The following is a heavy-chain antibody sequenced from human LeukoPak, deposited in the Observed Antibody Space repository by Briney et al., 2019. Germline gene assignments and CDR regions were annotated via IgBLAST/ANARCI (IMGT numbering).Heavy chain of an antibody. J-gene: IGHJ4*02. CDR2: MNPNSGNT. Sequence: ASVKVSCKASGYTFTSYDINWVRQATGQGLEWMGWMNPNSGNTGYAQKFQGRVTITRNTSISTAYMELSSLRSEDTAVYYCATRKVGIVATSSLLFDYWGQGTLVTVSS. CDR3: ATRKVGIVATSSLLFDY. V-gene: IGHV1-8*03. D-gene: IGHD5-12*01. CDR1: GYTFTSYD.